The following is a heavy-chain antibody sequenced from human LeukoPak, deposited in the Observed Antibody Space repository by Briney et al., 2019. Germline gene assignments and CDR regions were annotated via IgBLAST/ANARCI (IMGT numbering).Heavy chain of an antibody. D-gene: IGHD4-23*01. CDR1: GFTVSSSY. V-gene: IGHV3-53*01. J-gene: IGHJ4*02. Sequence: GGSLRLSCAASGFTVSSSYMNWVRQAPGKGLEWVSLIYSGGTTYYADPVKGRFTISRDNSKNTLYLQMNSLRAEDTAVYYCARRGDGGRSFDYWGQGTLVTVSS. CDR3: ARRGDGGRSFDY. CDR2: IYSGGTT.